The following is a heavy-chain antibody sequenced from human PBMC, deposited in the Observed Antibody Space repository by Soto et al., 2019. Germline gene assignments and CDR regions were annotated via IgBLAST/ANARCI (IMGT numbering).Heavy chain of an antibody. J-gene: IGHJ4*02. CDR1: GYPFGIYS. V-gene: IGHV1-18*01. D-gene: IGHD2-21*02. CDR3: ARRYGDPSSSTGFDY. CDR2: INTYSGKT. Sequence: GPGVKKPGASVKVSCKASGYPFGIYSITWVRQAPGQGLEWLGGINTYSGKTYYAQKVQGRVTLTTDTSTSTAYMDMRSLRSDDTAVYYCARRYGDPSSSTGFDYWGQGTLVSVSS.